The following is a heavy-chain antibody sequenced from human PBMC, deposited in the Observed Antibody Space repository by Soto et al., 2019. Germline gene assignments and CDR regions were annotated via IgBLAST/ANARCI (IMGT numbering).Heavy chain of an antibody. CDR3: AKQLRGSGWYPLDS. D-gene: IGHD6-19*01. V-gene: IGHV3-23*01. Sequence: GGSLRLSGAASVFTCSGYAMTWVRQAPGKGLEWVSALTPGGETTYYIDSVKGRFTVSRDNSNNTLYLEMNSLRTEDTAVYYCAKQLRGSGWYPLDSWGQGTPVTVSS. CDR1: VFTCSGYA. CDR2: LTPGGETT. J-gene: IGHJ4*02.